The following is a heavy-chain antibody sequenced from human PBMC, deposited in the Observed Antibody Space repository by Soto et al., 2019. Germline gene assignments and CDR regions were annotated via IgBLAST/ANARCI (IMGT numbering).Heavy chain of an antibody. CDR3: ERAQADGLYGMDV. V-gene: IGHV3-7*01. Sequence: GGSLRLSCAASGFTFSSYWMSWVRQAPGKGLEWVANIKQDGSEKYYVDSVKGRFTISRDNAKNSLYLQMNSLRAEDTAVYYCERAQADGLYGMDVWGQGTTVTVSS. CDR2: IKQDGSEK. CDR1: GFTFSSYW. D-gene: IGHD6-13*01. J-gene: IGHJ6*02.